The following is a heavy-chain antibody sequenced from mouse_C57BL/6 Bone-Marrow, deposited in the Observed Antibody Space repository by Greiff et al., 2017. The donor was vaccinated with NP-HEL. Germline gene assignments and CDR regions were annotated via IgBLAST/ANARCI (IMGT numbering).Heavy chain of an antibody. CDR2: INPNYGTT. D-gene: IGHD1-1*01. CDR1: GYSFTDYN. CDR3: ASPPTVVDYYAMDY. J-gene: IGHJ4*01. V-gene: IGHV1-39*01. Sequence: EVQLQQSGPELVKPGASVKISCKASGYSFTDYNMNWVKQSNGKSLEWIGVINPNYGTTSYNQKFKGKATLTVDQSSSTAYMQLNSLTSEDSAVDYCASPPTVVDYYAMDYWGQGTSVTVSS.